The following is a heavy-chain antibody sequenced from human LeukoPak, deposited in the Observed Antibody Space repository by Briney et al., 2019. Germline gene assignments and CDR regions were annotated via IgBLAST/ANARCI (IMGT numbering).Heavy chain of an antibody. D-gene: IGHD1-26*01. CDR3: ARHYKPSGSYGC. Sequence: PGGSLRLSCAASEFTFSSYGMSWVRQAPGKGLEWVSSIGGGGGNTYYADSVKGRFTISRDNSRNTLYLQMNSLRAEDTALYYCARHYKPSGSYGCWGQGTLVTVSS. CDR2: IGGGGGNT. V-gene: IGHV3-23*01. J-gene: IGHJ4*02. CDR1: EFTFSSYG.